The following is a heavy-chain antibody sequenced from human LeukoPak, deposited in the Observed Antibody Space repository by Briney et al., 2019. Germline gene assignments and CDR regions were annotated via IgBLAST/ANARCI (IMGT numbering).Heavy chain of an antibody. V-gene: IGHV3-33*01. D-gene: IGHD1-26*01. Sequence: PGRSLRLSCAASGFTFSTYGMHWVRHAPGKGLEWVAVVWYDGSNIHYVDSVKGRFTISRDNSKSTLYLQMNSLTAEDTAVYYCARGGYSGTYYFDYWGQGTLVTVSS. J-gene: IGHJ4*02. CDR3: ARGGYSGTYYFDY. CDR1: GFTFSTYG. CDR2: VWYDGSNI.